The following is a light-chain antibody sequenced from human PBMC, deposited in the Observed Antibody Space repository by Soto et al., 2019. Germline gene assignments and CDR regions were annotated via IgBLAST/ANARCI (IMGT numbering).Light chain of an antibody. CDR1: SSNIGANYD. V-gene: IGLV1-40*01. CDR2: SNN. J-gene: IGLJ1*01. CDR3: QSYDSTLSARYV. Sequence: QSVLTQPPSVSGAPGQRDTISCTGSSSNIGANYDVHWYQHRPGTAPKLLIFSNNNRPSGIPDRFSVSKSGTSASLAITGLQAEDEGDYYCQSYDSTLSARYVFGTGTKVTVL.